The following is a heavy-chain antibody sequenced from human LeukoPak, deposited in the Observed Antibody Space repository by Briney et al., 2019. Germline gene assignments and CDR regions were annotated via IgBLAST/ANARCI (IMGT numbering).Heavy chain of an antibody. CDR1: GGSFSGYY. J-gene: IGHJ4*02. D-gene: IGHD3-3*01. Sequence: SETLSLTCAVYGGSFSGYYWSWIRQPPGKGLEGSGEINHSGSTNYNPSLKSRVTISVDTSKNQFSLKLSSVTAADAAVYYCARSYYDFWSGYYTLYSDYWGQGTLVTVSS. CDR3: ARSYYDFWSGYYTLYSDY. V-gene: IGHV4-34*01. CDR2: INHSGST.